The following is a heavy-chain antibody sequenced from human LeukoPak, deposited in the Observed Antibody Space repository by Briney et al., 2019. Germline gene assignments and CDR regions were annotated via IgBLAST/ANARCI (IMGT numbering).Heavy chain of an antibody. Sequence: GGSLRLSCGASGFTFSSFEMNWVRQAPGKGLEWISYVDGSGSTEYYADSVKGRFTISRDNAKNSVSLQMNSLRAEDTAVYYCARLGMATHVQLFDQWGQGTLVIVSS. V-gene: IGHV3-48*03. CDR1: GFTFSSFE. J-gene: IGHJ4*02. CDR3: ARLGMATHVQLFDQ. D-gene: IGHD5-24*01. CDR2: VDGSGSTE.